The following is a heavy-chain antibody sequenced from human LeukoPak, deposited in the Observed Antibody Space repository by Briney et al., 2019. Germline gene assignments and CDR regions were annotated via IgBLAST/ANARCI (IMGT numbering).Heavy chain of an antibody. V-gene: IGHV4-59*01. Sequence: SETLSLTCTVSGGSISSYYWSWIRQPPGNGLEWIGYIYYSGSTNYNPSLKSRVTISVDTSKNQFSLKLSSVTAADTAVYYCATNAEDSSGYYYAPGYFDLRGRGTLVTVSS. D-gene: IGHD3-22*01. J-gene: IGHJ2*01. CDR1: GGSISSYY. CDR3: ATNAEDSSGYYYAPGYFDL. CDR2: IYYSGST.